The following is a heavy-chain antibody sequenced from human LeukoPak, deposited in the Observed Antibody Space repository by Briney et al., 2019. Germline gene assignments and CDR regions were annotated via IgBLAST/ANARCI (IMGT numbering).Heavy chain of an antibody. CDR2: ISSSSYI. Sequence: PGGSLRLSCAASGFTFSSYSMNWVRQAPGKGLERVSSISSSSYIYCADSVKGRFTISRDNAKNSLYLQMNSLRAEDTAVYYCARAQPSYYYDSSEDYWGQGTLVTVSS. J-gene: IGHJ4*02. CDR1: GFTFSSYS. CDR3: ARAQPSYYYDSSEDY. V-gene: IGHV3-21*01. D-gene: IGHD3-22*01.